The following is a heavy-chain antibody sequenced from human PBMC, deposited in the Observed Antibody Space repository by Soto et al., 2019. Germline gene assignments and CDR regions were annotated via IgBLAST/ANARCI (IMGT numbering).Heavy chain of an antibody. CDR1: GGTFSSYA. CDR3: ASSQGSSTSLEIYYYYYYGMDV. CDR2: IIPIPGTA. V-gene: IGHV1-69*01. Sequence: QVQLVQSGAEVKKPGSSVKVSCKASGGTFSSYAISWVRQAPGQGLEWMGGIIPIPGTANYAQKFQGRVTITADESTSTAYMEPSSLRSEDTAVYYCASSQGSSTSLEIYYYYYYGMDVWGQGTTVTVSS. J-gene: IGHJ6*02. D-gene: IGHD2-2*01.